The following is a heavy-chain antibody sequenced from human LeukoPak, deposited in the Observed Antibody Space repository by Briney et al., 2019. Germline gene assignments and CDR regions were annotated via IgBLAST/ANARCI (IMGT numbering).Heavy chain of an antibody. CDR2: IYYSGST. D-gene: IGHD3-9*01. Sequence: SETLSLTCTVSGGSISSGGYYWSWIRQHPGEGLEWIGYIYYSGSTDYNPSLKSRFTMSVDTSKNQFSLKLSSVTAADTAVYYCAGSRRTPISTFDYWGQGTLVTVSS. J-gene: IGHJ4*02. V-gene: IGHV4-31*03. CDR3: AGSRRTPISTFDY. CDR1: GGSISSGGYY.